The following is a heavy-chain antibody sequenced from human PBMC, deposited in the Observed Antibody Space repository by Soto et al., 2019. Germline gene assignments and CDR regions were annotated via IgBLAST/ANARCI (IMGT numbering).Heavy chain of an antibody. CDR2: IYYSGST. D-gene: IGHD4-4*01. Sequence: SETLSLTCTVAGGSISSSSYCWGWIRQPPGKGLEWIGSIYYSGSTYYNPSLKSRVTISVDTSKNQFSLKLSSVTAADTAVYYCARHQDYSNYVWYYYYGMDVWGQGTTVTVSS. J-gene: IGHJ6*02. CDR3: ARHQDYSNYVWYYYYGMDV. CDR1: GGSISSSSYC. V-gene: IGHV4-39*01.